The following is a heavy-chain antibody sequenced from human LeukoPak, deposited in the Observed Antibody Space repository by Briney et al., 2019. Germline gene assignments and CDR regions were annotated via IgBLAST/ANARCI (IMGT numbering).Heavy chain of an antibody. V-gene: IGHV1-46*01. CDR3: GAGGGTNY. Sequence: ASVKVSCKASGYTFTSYYMHWVRQAPGQGLEWMGIINPSGGSTTYAQKFQGRVTITTDESTSTAYMELSSRRSEGQAGNYCGAGGGTNYWGQGTLVTVSS. CDR1: GYTFTSYY. D-gene: IGHD2-15*01. CDR2: INPSGGST. J-gene: IGHJ4*02.